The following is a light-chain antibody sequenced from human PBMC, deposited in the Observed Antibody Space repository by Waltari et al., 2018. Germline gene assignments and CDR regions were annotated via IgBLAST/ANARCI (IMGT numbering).Light chain of an antibody. CDR3: QQYGSSPPST. Sequence: EIVLTQSPGTLSLSPGERATLSCRASQRVSNTYLAWYQQKPGQAPRLLIYGASSRATGIPDRFSGSGSGTDFTLTISRLEPEDFAVYYCQQYGSSPPSTFGPGTKVDIK. J-gene: IGKJ3*01. CDR1: QRVSNTY. V-gene: IGKV3-20*01. CDR2: GAS.